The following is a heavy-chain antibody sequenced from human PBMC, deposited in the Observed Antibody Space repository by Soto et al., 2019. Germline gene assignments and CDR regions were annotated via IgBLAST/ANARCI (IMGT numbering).Heavy chain of an antibody. Sequence: QAQLEQSGGEVKKPGSSVKVSCKASRVAFSKFIVTWVRQAPGLGLEWVGGIIPIFGTANYAQKFQGRVTITADESTSTCYMEVKNLRYEDTAVYYCAKVRYSSPMGYYYGMDVWGQGTTVTVSS. CDR1: RVAFSKFI. V-gene: IGHV1-69*01. J-gene: IGHJ6*02. CDR2: IIPIFGTA. CDR3: AKVRYSSPMGYYYGMDV. D-gene: IGHD6-19*01.